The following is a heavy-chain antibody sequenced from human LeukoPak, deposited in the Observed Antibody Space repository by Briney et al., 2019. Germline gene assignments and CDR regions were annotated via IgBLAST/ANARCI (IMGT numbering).Heavy chain of an antibody. J-gene: IGHJ4*02. V-gene: IGHV3-23*01. D-gene: IGHD6-13*01. Sequence: GGTLRLSCAASGFTFSSYGMSWVRHAPGKGLEWVSTISAISGSTYFADSVKGRFTISRDNSKNTLYLQMNSLRAEDTAVYYCAKGGSSSWDYFDHWGQGTLVTVSS. CDR1: GFTFSSYG. CDR2: ISAISGST. CDR3: AKGGSSSWDYFDH.